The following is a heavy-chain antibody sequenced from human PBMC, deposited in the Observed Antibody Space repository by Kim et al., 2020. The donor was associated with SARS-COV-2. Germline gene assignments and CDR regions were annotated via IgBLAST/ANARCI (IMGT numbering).Heavy chain of an antibody. V-gene: IGHV1-69*13. Sequence: SVKVSCKASGDTFKRFAITWVRQAPGQGLEWMGGIIPIFGATNYAQRFQGRVTITADESRSTAYMELSSLRSEDTAVYYCARGDYDILTGDPRFYLDYWGQGTLVTVSS. CDR1: GDTFKRFA. CDR2: IIPIFGAT. J-gene: IGHJ4*02. CDR3: ARGDYDILTGDPRFYLDY. D-gene: IGHD3-9*01.